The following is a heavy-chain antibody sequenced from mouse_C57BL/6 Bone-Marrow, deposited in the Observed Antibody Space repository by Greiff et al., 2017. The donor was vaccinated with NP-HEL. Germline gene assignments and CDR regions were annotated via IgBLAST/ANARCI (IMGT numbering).Heavy chain of an antibody. CDR2: IDPSDSYT. CDR1: GYTFTSYW. CDR3: ARYFDV. Sequence: QVQLQQPGAELVKPGASVKLSCKASGYTFTSYWMHWVKQRPGQGLEWIGEIDPSDSYTNYNQKFKGKSTLTVDKSSSTAYMQLSSLTSEDSAVYYCARYFDVWGTGTTVTVSS. J-gene: IGHJ1*03. V-gene: IGHV1-69*01.